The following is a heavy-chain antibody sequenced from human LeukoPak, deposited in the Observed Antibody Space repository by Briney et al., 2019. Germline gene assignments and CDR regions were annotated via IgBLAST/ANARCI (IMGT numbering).Heavy chain of an antibody. J-gene: IGHJ3*02. Sequence: SVKVSCKASGGTFSSYAISWVRQAPGQGLEWMGGIIPIFGTANYAQKFQGRVTITADKSTSTAYMELSSLRSEDTAVYYCATEPSRPMDAFDIWGQGTMVTVSS. CDR3: ATEPSRPMDAFDI. V-gene: IGHV1-69*06. D-gene: IGHD1-26*01. CDR2: IIPIFGTA. CDR1: GGTFSSYA.